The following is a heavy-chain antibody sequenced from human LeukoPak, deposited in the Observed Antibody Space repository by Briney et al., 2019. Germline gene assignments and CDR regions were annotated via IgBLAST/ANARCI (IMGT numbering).Heavy chain of an antibody. J-gene: IGHJ4*02. CDR3: ARGRIYNSGRPDY. CDR2: INHSGST. Sequence: SETLSLTCAVYGGSFSGYYWSWIRQPPGKGLEWIGEINHSGSTNYNPSLRNRVTISVDTSKNQFSLKLSSVTAADTAVYYCARGRIYNSGRPDYWGQGTLVTVSS. V-gene: IGHV4-34*01. D-gene: IGHD6-19*01. CDR1: GGSFSGYY.